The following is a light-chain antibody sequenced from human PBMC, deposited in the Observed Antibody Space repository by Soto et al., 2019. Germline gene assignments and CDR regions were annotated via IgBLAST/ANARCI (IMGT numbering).Light chain of an antibody. V-gene: IGKV3-11*01. J-gene: IGKJ3*01. CDR3: QQRSNWPGFT. Sequence: EIVLTQSPGTLSLSPGERATLSCRASQSVNSRLAWYQHKPGQAPRLLIYDASNRATGIPARFSGSGSGTDFTLTISSLEPEDFAVYYCQQRSNWPGFTFGPGTKVDIK. CDR2: DAS. CDR1: QSVNSR.